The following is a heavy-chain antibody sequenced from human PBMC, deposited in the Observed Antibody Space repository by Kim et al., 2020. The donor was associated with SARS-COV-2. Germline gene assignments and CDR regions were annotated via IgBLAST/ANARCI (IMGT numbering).Heavy chain of an antibody. CDR1: GGSISSYY. CDR2: IYYSGST. J-gene: IGHJ5*02. Sequence: SETLSLTCTVSGGSISSYYWSWIRQPPGKGLEWIGYIYYSGSTNYNPSLKSRVTISVDTSKNQFSLKLSSVTAADTAVYYCARRGWRVTWGWFDPWGQGTLVTVSS. V-gene: IGHV4-59*08. CDR3: ARRGWRVTWGWFDP. D-gene: IGHD7-27*01.